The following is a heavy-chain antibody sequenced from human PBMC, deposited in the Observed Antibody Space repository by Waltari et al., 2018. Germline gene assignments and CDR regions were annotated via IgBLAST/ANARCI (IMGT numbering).Heavy chain of an antibody. CDR2: IYYSGGT. CDR1: GGSISSSSYY. J-gene: IGHJ6*02. V-gene: IGHV4-39*01. Sequence: QLQLQESGPGLVKPSETLSLTCTVSGGSISSSSYYWGWIRQPPGKGLAWIGSIYYSGGTYYNPALNSRVTISVDTSKNQFSLKLSSVTAADTAVYYCARFRIVVPAATYYYYYGMDVWGQGTTVTVSS. CDR3: ARFRIVVPAATYYYYYGMDV. D-gene: IGHD2-2*01.